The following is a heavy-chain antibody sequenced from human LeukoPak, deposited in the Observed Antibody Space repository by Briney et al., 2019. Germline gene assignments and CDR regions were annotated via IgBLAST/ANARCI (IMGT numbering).Heavy chain of an antibody. V-gene: IGHV3-30*03. Sequence: GGSLRLSCAASGFTFSSYGMHWVRQAPGKGLEWVAVISYDGTNNYYADSVKGRFTISRDNSKNTLYLQMNSLRAEDTAVYYCARESGIVGAPWAFDIWGQGTMVTVSS. CDR1: GFTFSSYG. J-gene: IGHJ3*02. D-gene: IGHD1-26*01. CDR2: ISYDGTNN. CDR3: ARESGIVGAPWAFDI.